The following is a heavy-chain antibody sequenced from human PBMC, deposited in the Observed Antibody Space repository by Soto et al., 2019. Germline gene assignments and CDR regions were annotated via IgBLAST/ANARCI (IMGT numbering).Heavy chain of an antibody. J-gene: IGHJ4*02. V-gene: IGHV3-33*06. CDR1: GFTFSSYG. CDR2: IWYDGSNK. Sequence: LRLSCAASGFTFSSYGMHWVRQAPGKGLEWVAVIWYDGSNKYYADSVKGRFTISRDNSKNTLYLQMNSLRDEDTAVYYCAKTQGYFDYWGQGTLVTVSS. CDR3: AKTQGYFDY.